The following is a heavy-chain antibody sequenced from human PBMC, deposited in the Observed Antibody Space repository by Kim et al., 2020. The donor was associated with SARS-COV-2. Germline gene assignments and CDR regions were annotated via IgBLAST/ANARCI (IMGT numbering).Heavy chain of an antibody. J-gene: IGHJ4*02. CDR3: VRAREKSSDY. CDR1: GISFSSRG. V-gene: IGHV3-30*03. Sequence: GGSLRLSCAASGISFSSRGIHWVRQAPGKGLEWVAVISNDETYIKYADSVKGRFTISRDNSKNTVDLQMNSLRVEDTAVYYCVRAREKSSDYWGQGTLVTVSS. CDR2: ISNDETYI.